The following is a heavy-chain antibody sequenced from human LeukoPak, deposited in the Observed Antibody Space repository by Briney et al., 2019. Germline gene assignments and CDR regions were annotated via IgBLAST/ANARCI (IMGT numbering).Heavy chain of an antibody. CDR1: GFTFSSYW. J-gene: IGHJ4*02. D-gene: IGHD6-19*01. Sequence: GGSLRLSCAASGFTFSSYWMHWVRHAPGKGLVWVSRISSDGSSTIYADSVMGRFTISRDNAKNTLFLQMNSLRAEDTAVYHCARDRGGSGPTTTDYWGQGTLVTVTS. CDR2: ISSDGSST. CDR3: ARDRGGSGPTTTDY. V-gene: IGHV3-74*01.